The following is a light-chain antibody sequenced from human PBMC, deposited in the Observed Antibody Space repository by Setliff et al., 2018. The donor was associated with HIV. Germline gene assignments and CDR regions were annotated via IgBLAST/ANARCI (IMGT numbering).Light chain of an antibody. V-gene: IGLV1-44*01. J-gene: IGLJ1*01. CDR3: CSYAGSTTFFFV. CDR2: RSN. CDR1: SSNIGSNS. Sequence: QSVLTQPPSASGTPGQRVTISCSGSSSNIGSNSVNWYQQLPGTAPKILIYRSNVRPSGVSDRFTGSKSGNTASLTISGLQAEDEADYFCCSYAGSTTFFFVFGPGTKVTVL.